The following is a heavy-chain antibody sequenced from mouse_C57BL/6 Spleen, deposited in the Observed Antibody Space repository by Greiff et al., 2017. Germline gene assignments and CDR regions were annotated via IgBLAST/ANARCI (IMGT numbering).Heavy chain of an antibody. Sequence: EVMLVESGGGLVKPGGSLKLSCAASRFTFSDYGMHWVRQAPEKGLEWVAYISSGSSTIYYADTVKGRFTISRDNAKNTLFLQMTSLRSEDTAMYYCARGSNPVDWYFDVWGTGTTVTVSS. J-gene: IGHJ1*03. D-gene: IGHD2-5*01. CDR2: ISSGSSTI. CDR3: ARGSNPVDWYFDV. CDR1: RFTFSDYG. V-gene: IGHV5-17*01.